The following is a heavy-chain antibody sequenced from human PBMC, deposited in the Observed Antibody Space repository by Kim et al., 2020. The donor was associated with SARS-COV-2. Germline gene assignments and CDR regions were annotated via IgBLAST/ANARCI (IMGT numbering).Heavy chain of an antibody. V-gene: IGHV4-34*01. CDR2: T. J-gene: IGHJ4*02. CDR3: ARGLVAAFFDY. D-gene: IGHD5-12*01. Sequence: TNYNPSLKSRVTISVDTSKNQFSLKLSSVTAADTAVYYCARGLVAAFFDYWGQGTLVTVSS.